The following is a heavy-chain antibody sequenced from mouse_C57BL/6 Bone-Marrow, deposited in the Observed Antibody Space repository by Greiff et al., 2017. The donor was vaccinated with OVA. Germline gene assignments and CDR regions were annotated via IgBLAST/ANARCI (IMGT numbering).Heavy chain of an antibody. CDR3: ARDSNYEGFAY. CDR2: IYPRDGST. Sequence: VQLQQSGPELVKPGASVKLSCKASGYTFTSYDINWVKQRPGQGLEWIGWIYPRDGSTKYNEKFKGKATLTVDTSSSTAYMELHSLTSEDSAVYFCARDSNYEGFAYWGQGTLVTVSA. D-gene: IGHD2-5*01. V-gene: IGHV1-85*01. J-gene: IGHJ3*01. CDR1: GYTFTSYD.